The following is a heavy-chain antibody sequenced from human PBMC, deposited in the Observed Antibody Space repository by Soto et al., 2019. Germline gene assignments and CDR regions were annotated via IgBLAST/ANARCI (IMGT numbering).Heavy chain of an antibody. CDR1: GGSISSGGYY. V-gene: IGHV4-31*03. CDR2: IYYSGST. D-gene: IGHD3-22*01. CDR3: AARQYYYDSSGYYTASQFDY. J-gene: IGHJ4*02. Sequence: PSETLSLTCTVSGGSISSGGYYWSWIRQHPGKGLEWTGYIYYSGSTYYNPSLKSRVTISVDTSKNQFSLKLSSVTAADTAVYYCAARQYYYDSSGYYTASQFDYWGQGTLVTVSS.